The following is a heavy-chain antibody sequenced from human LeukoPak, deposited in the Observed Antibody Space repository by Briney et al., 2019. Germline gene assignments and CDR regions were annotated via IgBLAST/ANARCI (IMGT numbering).Heavy chain of an antibody. CDR3: ARDGRYCSSTSCPSWFDP. V-gene: IGHV4-59*01. CDR1: GGSISSYY. CDR2: IYYSGST. J-gene: IGHJ5*02. D-gene: IGHD2-2*01. Sequence: PSETLSLTCTVSGGSISSYYWSWIRQPPGKGLEWIGYIYYSGSTNYNPSLKSRVTISVDTSKNQFSLKLSSVTAADTAVYYCARDGRYCSSTSCPSWFDPWGQGTLVTVSS.